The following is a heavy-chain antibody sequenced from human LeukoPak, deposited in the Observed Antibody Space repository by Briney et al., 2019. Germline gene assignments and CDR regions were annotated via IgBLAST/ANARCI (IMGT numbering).Heavy chain of an antibody. J-gene: IGHJ4*02. Sequence: ASVKVSCKAAGYSFINFDMHWVRQAPGQRLEWMGWINAGNGNTKYSQKFQGRVTITRDTSASTAYMELSSLRSEDTAVYYCARGAYYYDSSGYYYWGQGTLVTVSS. CDR2: INAGNGNT. D-gene: IGHD3-22*01. CDR3: ARGAYYYDSSGYYY. CDR1: GYSFINFD. V-gene: IGHV1-3*01.